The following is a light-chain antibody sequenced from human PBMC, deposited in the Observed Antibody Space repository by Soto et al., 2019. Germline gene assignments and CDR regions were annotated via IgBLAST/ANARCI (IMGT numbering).Light chain of an antibody. V-gene: IGKV3-11*01. J-gene: IGKJ1*01. CDR2: DVS. CDR3: QQRDNWPWT. CDR1: QSVRSN. Sequence: EIVLTQSPATLSLSPGERATLSCRASQSVRSNLAWYQHKPGQAPRLLIYDVSTRATGIPGRFSGSGFGTDFPLTISNVEPEDFAGYYCQQRDNWPWTFGQGAKVEIK.